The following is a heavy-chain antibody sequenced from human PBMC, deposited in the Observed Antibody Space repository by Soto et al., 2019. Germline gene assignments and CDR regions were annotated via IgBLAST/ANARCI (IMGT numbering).Heavy chain of an antibody. CDR1: GYTFTSYG. Sequence: ASVKVSCKASGYTFTSYGISWVRQAPGQGLEWMGWISAYNGNTNYAQKLQGRVTMTTDTSTSTAYMELSSPRSDDTAVYYCARDGTATVTTNRGLVYYYGMDVCGHGTTATVSS. J-gene: IGHJ6*02. CDR2: ISAYNGNT. V-gene: IGHV1-18*04. CDR3: ARDGTATVTTNRGLVYYYGMDV. D-gene: IGHD4-17*01.